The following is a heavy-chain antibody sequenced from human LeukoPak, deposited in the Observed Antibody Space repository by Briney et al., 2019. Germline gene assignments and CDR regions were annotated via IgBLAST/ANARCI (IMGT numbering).Heavy chain of an antibody. CDR2: IYYSGST. CDR1: GGSISSADYY. D-gene: IGHD2-15*01. Sequence: SETLSLTCTVSGGSISSADYYWSWIRQPPGKGLEWIGYIYYSGSTYYNPSLKSRVTISVDTSKNQFSLKLSSVTAADTAVYYCARKLTGYCSGGSCYDNWFDPWGQGTLVTVSS. J-gene: IGHJ5*02. V-gene: IGHV4-30-4*01. CDR3: ARKLTGYCSGGSCYDNWFDP.